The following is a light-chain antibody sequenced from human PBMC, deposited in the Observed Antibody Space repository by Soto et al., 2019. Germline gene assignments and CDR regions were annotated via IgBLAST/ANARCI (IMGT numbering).Light chain of an antibody. V-gene: IGLV2-14*01. CDR2: EVS. Sequence: QSALAQPASVSGSPGQSITISCSGTSSDIGAYNYVSWYQHHPDKAPKFMIYEVSNRPLGVSDRFSASKSGNTAYLTISGLQAEDEADYYCSSYTTSSTLVFGTGTKGTVL. CDR1: SSDIGAYNY. CDR3: SSYTTSSTLV. J-gene: IGLJ1*01.